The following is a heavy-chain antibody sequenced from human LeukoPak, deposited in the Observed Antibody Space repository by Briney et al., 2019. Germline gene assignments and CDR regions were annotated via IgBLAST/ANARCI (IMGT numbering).Heavy chain of an antibody. CDR3: ARGGYTTGGYWYLDL. J-gene: IGHJ2*01. CDR2: IYYSGST. D-gene: IGHD4-17*01. CDR1: GGSISTYY. V-gene: IGHV4-59*01. Sequence: SETLSLTCTVSGGSISTYYWSWIRQPPGKGLEWIGYIYYSGSTNYNPSLKSRVTILVDTSKNQFSLRLSSVTAADTAVYYCARGGYTTGGYWYLDLWGRGTLVTVSS.